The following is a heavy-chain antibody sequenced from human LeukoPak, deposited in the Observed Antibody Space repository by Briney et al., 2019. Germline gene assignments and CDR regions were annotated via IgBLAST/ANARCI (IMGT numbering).Heavy chain of an antibody. V-gene: IGHV3-7*01. CDR3: ARDGWNDPFDY. CDR2: IKQDGSEK. CDR1: GFTFSSYW. D-gene: IGHD1-1*01. Sequence: QPGRSLRLSCAASGFTFSSYWMSWVRQAPGKELEWVANIKQDGSEKYYVDSVKGRFTISRDNAKNSLYLQMNSLRAEDTAVYYCARDGWNDPFDYWGQGTLVTVSS. J-gene: IGHJ4*02.